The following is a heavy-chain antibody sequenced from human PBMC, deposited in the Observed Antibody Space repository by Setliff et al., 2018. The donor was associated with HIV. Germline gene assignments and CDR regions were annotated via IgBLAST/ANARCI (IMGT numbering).Heavy chain of an antibody. Sequence: SETLSLTCTVSGGSISSSSYYWGWIRQPPGKGLEWIGSIYHSGSTYYNPSLKSRVTISVDTSKNQFSLKLSSVTAADTAVYYCARRPAGAVAGGYGMDVWGQGTTVTVSS. V-gene: IGHV4-39*07. CDR1: GGSISSSSYY. CDR2: IYHSGST. D-gene: IGHD6-19*01. J-gene: IGHJ6*02. CDR3: ARRPAGAVAGGYGMDV.